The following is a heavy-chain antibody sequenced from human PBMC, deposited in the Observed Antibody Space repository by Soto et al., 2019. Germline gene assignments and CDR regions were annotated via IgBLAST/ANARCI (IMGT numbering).Heavy chain of an antibody. CDR1: GGSISGSTYY. D-gene: IGHD3-16*01. CDR3: ARPRLGATFLPGFDF. V-gene: IGHV4-39*01. J-gene: IGHJ4*02. CDR2: IYYSGSA. Sequence: SETLSLTCTVSGGSISGSTYYWAWIRQPPGKGPEWIGSIYYSGSAYDNTALKSRVTISVDTSKKQFSLKLTSVTAADTPVNLCARPRLGATFLPGFDFWGQGIGFTASS.